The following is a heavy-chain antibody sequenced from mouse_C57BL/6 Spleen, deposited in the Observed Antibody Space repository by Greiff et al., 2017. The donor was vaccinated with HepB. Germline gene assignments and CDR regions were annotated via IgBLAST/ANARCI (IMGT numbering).Heavy chain of an antibody. CDR2: IYPSDSET. Sequence: QVQLQQPGAELVRPGSSVKLSCKASGYTFTSYWMDWVKQRPGQGLEWIGNIYPSDSETHYNQKFKDKATLTVDKSSSTAYMQLSSLTSEDSAVYYCAREDSYGNYPPRFAYWGQGTLVTVSA. V-gene: IGHV1-61*01. CDR1: GYTFTSYW. CDR3: AREDSYGNYPPRFAY. D-gene: IGHD2-1*01. J-gene: IGHJ3*01.